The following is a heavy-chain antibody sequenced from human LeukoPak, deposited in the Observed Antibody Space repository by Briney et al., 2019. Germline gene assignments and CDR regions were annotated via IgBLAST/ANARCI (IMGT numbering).Heavy chain of an antibody. CDR3: ASIPGYSSGGYYYYYMDV. V-gene: IGHV4-39*01. D-gene: IGHD6-19*01. J-gene: IGHJ6*03. CDR1: GGSISSSSYY. CDR2: IYYSTSN. Sequence: SEPLSLTCTVSGGSISSSSYYWGWIRKPPGRGLEWHGSIYYSTSNYDNPSLKSRVPISVDTSKNQFSLKLSSVTAADTAVYYCASIPGYSSGGYYYYYMDVWGKGTTVTVSS.